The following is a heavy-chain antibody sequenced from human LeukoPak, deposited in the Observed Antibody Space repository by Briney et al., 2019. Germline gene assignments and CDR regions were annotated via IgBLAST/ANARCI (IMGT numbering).Heavy chain of an antibody. V-gene: IGHV3-21*04. CDR3: AKWGYSGSWYGY. J-gene: IGHJ4*02. CDR1: GFTFSSYS. Sequence: GGSLRLSCAASGFTFSSYSMNWVRQAPGKGLEWVSSISSSSSYIYYADSVKGRFTISRDNSKNTLYLQMNSLRAEDTAVYYCAKWGYSGSWYGYWGQGTLVTVSS. CDR2: ISSSSSYI. D-gene: IGHD6-13*01.